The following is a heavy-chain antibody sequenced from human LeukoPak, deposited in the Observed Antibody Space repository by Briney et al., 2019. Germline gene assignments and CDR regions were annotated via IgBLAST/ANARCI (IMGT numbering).Heavy chain of an antibody. CDR3: ARCPDTCAYTFGFDP. D-gene: IGHD2-2*02. CDR2: ISAYNGNT. J-gene: IGHJ5*02. V-gene: IGHV1-18*01. CDR1: GYTFTRYG. Sequence: ASVKVSCTASGYTFTRYGISWVRQAPGQGLEWMGWISAYNGNTNYAHKLQSRVTMTTDTSTSTADMELRSVRSDDTTVYYGARCPDTCAYTFGFDPWGQGTLVTVSS.